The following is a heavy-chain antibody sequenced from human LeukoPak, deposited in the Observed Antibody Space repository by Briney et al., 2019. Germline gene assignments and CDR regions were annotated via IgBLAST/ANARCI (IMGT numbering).Heavy chain of an antibody. CDR2: ISSSGSYI. V-gene: IGHV3-21*01. D-gene: IGHD1-26*01. Sequence: PGGSLRLSCAAPGFTFSSHSMSWVRQSPGKGLEWVSSISSSGSYIYYSDSVKGRFIISRDNAKNSMFLQMNSLRAEDTAVYYCAREWELSFDYWGQGTLVSVSS. CDR1: GFTFSSHS. J-gene: IGHJ4*02. CDR3: AREWELSFDY.